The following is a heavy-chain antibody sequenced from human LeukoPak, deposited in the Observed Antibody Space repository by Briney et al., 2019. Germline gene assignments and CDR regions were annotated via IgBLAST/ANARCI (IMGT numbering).Heavy chain of an antibody. CDR2: LFSGGNT. CDR1: GFTVSSNY. V-gene: IGHV3-53*01. Sequence: GGSLRLSCAASGFTVSSNYMSWVRQAPGKGLEWVSVLFSGGNTYYADSVEGRFTISRDNSKNTLYLQMNSLRAEDTAVYYCAREAITTGKIFDYWGQGTLVTVSS. J-gene: IGHJ4*02. CDR3: AREAITTGKIFDY. D-gene: IGHD4-11*01.